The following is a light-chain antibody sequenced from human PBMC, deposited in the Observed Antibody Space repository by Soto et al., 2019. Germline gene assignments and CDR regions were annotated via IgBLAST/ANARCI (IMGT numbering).Light chain of an antibody. CDR1: QSLSSN. CDR3: QQYNNWPPYT. J-gene: IGKJ2*01. CDR2: GAS. Sequence: EIVMTQSPATLSVSPGERATLSCRVSQSLSSNLAWYQQKPGQAPRLLIYGASTRATGIPARFSGSGSGTEFTLTISSLQSEDFAVYYCQQYNNWPPYTFGLGTKLEIK. V-gene: IGKV3-15*01.